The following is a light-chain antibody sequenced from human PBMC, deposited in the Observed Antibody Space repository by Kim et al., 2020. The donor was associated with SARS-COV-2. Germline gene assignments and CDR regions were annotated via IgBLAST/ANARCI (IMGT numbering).Light chain of an antibody. Sequence: QTVTVSCIGSSANSGEGYDVHRYQHVTTTGHKLIIYSNGNRPSGVRDRVSCSESGTSASLAITGLQAEDEADYDYQSYDSSLSGYVFGSGTKVTVL. CDR2: SNG. CDR1: SANSGEGYD. CDR3: QSYDSSLSGYV. J-gene: IGLJ1*01. V-gene: IGLV1-40*01.